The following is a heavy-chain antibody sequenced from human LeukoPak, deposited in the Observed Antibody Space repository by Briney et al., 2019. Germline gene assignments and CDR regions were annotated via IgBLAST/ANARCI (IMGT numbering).Heavy chain of an antibody. D-gene: IGHD3-22*01. CDR2: INHSGST. Sequence: SETLSLTCAVYGGSFSGYYWSWIRQPPGKGLEWIGEINHSGSTNYNPSLKSRVTISVDTPKNQFSLKLSSVTAADTAVYYCARGFPGYYDSSGYYYYYYGMDVWGQGTTVTVSS. V-gene: IGHV4-34*01. CDR3: ARGFPGYYDSSGYYYYYYGMDV. J-gene: IGHJ6*02. CDR1: GGSFSGYY.